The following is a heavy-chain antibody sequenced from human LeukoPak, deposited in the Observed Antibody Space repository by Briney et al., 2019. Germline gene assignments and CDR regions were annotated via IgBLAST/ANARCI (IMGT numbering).Heavy chain of an antibody. D-gene: IGHD3-16*01. Sequence: ASVKVSCKASGYTFTGYYMHWVRQAPGQGLEWMGWINPNSGGTNYAQKFQGRVTMTRDTSISAAYMELSRLRSDDTAVYYCARDGGERLEYYFDYWGQGTLVTVSS. CDR2: INPNSGGT. CDR1: GYTFTGYY. CDR3: ARDGGERLEYYFDY. J-gene: IGHJ4*02. V-gene: IGHV1-2*02.